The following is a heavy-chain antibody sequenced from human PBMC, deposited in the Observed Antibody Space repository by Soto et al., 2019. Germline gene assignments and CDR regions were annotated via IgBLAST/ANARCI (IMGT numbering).Heavy chain of an antibody. CDR1: GFSLSNARMG. CDR2: IFSNDEK. Sequence: SGPTLVNPTQALTLTCTVSGFSLSNARMGVSWIRQPPGKALEWLAHIFSNDEKSYSTSLKSRLTISKDTSKSQVVLTMTNMDPVDTATYYCARTLLHDYGEVWYFDLWGRGTLVTVSS. J-gene: IGHJ2*01. CDR3: ARTLLHDYGEVWYFDL. D-gene: IGHD4-17*01. V-gene: IGHV2-26*01.